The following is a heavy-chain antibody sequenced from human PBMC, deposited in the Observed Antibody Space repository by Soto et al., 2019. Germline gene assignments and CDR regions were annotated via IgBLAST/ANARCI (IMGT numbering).Heavy chain of an antibody. Sequence: SVKVSCKASGGTFSSYTISWVRQAPGQGLEWMGRIIPILGIANYAQKFQGRVTITADKSTSTAYMELSSLRSEDTAVYFCARDDQCPLRYFDLGPAGGYCWGQGSLVTVSS. J-gene: IGHJ4*02. CDR2: IIPILGIA. CDR1: GGTFSSYT. CDR3: ARDDQCPLRYFDLGPAGGYC. V-gene: IGHV1-69*04. D-gene: IGHD3-9*01.